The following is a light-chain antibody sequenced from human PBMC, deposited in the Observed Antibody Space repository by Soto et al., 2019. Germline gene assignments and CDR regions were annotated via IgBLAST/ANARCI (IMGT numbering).Light chain of an antibody. J-gene: IGKJ1*01. CDR2: GAS. CDR3: QQYSNWPPRT. CDR1: QSISSN. V-gene: IGKV3-15*01. Sequence: EILMTQSPATLSVSPGDRATLSCRASQSISSNLAWYQQKPGQAPRLLIYGASSSAAGIPARFTGSGSGTEFTLTISSLQSADSALYYCQQYSNWPPRTFGQGTKVEI.